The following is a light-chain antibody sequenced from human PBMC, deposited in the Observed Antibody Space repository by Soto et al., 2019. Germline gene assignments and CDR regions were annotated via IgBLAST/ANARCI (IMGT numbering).Light chain of an antibody. CDR2: AAS. Sequence: DIQLTQSPSFLSASIGDRVTFTCRASQGISSFLAWYQHTPGKAPKLLIYAASTLQSGVPSRFSGSGSGREFTLTINSLQPEDFATYYCQQRSGYPWTFGQGNKVEIK. V-gene: IGKV1-9*01. CDR3: QQRSGYPWT. CDR1: QGISSF. J-gene: IGKJ1*01.